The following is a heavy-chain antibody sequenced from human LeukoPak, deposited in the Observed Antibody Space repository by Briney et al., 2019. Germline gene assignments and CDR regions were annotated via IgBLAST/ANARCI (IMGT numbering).Heavy chain of an antibody. CDR1: GFTFSSYG. CDR3: ATGSGYYYGH. CDR2: AYHDGYYGNSK. D-gene: IGHD3-22*01. V-gene: IGHV3-33*01. Sequence: SGGSLRLSCIASGFTFSSYGMHWVRQAPGKGLEWVAVAYHDGYYGNSKYYADSVKVRFTISRDNSEKTLYLQMSSLRAEDTAVYYCATGSGYYYGHWGQGTLVSVSS. J-gene: IGHJ4*02.